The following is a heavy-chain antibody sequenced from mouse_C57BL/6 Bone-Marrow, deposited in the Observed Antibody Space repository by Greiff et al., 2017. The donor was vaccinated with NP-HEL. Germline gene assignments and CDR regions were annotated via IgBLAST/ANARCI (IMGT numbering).Heavy chain of an antibody. CDR2: ISYDGSN. CDR1: GYSFTSGYY. Sequence: EVQLQESGPGLVKPSQSLSLTCSVTGYSFTSGYYWNWIRQLPGNQLEWMGYISYDGSNNYNPSLKNRISIPRDTSRNPAFLKLNSVTTEDTATYYCAREVSHYYAMEYWGQGTSVTAAS. J-gene: IGHJ4*01. CDR3: AREVSHYYAMEY. V-gene: IGHV3-6*01.